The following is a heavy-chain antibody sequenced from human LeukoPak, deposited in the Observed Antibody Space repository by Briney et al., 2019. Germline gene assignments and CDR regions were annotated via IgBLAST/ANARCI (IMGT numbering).Heavy chain of an antibody. CDR2: FDPEDGET. CDR1: GYTLTELS. Sequence: GASVKVSCKVSGYTLTELSMHWVRQAPGKGLEWMGGFDPEDGETIYAQKFQGRVTMTEDTSTDTAYMELSSLRSEDTAVYYCATPLAYYYGSGGGLDYWGPGTLVTVSS. CDR3: ATPLAYYYGSGGGLDY. D-gene: IGHD3-10*01. V-gene: IGHV1-24*01. J-gene: IGHJ4*02.